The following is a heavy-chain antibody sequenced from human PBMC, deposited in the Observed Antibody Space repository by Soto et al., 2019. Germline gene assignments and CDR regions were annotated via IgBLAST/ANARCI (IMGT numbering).Heavy chain of an antibody. V-gene: IGHV3-30*18. CDR2: ISYDGRNK. J-gene: IGHJ3*02. D-gene: IGHD6-19*01. CDR3: AKADSSGWYFSAFGI. Sequence: QVQLVESGGGVVQPGRSLRLSCAASGFTFSSYGMHWVRQAPGKGLEWVAVISYDGRNKYYADSVKGRFTISRDNSKNTLYLQTNSLRAEHTAVYYCAKADSSGWYFSAFGIWGQGTMVTVSS. CDR1: GFTFSSYG.